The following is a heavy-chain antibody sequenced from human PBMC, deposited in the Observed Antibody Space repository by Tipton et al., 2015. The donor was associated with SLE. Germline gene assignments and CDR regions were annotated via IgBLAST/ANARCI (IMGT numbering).Heavy chain of an antibody. Sequence: SLRLSCAASGFTFSSYAMSWVRQAPGKGLEWVSAISGSGGSTYYADSVKGRFTISRDNSKNTLYLQMNSLRAEDTAVYYCAIQVSGYYGYLDYWGQGTLVTVSS. CDR3: AIQVSGYYGYLDY. V-gene: IGHV3-23*01. D-gene: IGHD3-22*01. CDR1: GFTFSSYA. CDR2: ISGSGGST. J-gene: IGHJ4*02.